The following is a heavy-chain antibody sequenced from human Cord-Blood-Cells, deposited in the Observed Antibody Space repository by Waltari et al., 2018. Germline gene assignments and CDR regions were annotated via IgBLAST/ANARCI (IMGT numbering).Heavy chain of an antibody. CDR3: TTSAYYYDSSGYYYPYYFDY. J-gene: IGHJ4*02. Sequence: EVQLVESGGGLVKPGGSLRLSCAASGFTFSNAWMSWVRQAPGKGLEWGGRRKSKTEGGTTDYAAPVKGRYTISRDDSKNTLYLQMNSLKTEDTAVYYCTTSAYYYDSSGYYYPYYFDYWGQGTLVTVSS. CDR1: GFTFSNAW. D-gene: IGHD3-22*01. V-gene: IGHV3-15*01. CDR2: RKSKTEGGTT.